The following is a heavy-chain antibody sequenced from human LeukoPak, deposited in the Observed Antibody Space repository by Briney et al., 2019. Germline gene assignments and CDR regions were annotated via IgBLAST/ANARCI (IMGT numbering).Heavy chain of an antibody. D-gene: IGHD2-15*01. V-gene: IGHV3-53*01. CDR2: IYSGGST. CDR1: GFTVSSNY. J-gene: IGHJ3*02. Sequence: GGSLRLSCAASGFTVSSNYMSWVRQAPGKGLEWVSVIYSGGSTYYADSVKGRFTISRDNAKNTLYLQMNSLRAEDTAVYYCARDRLGYCSGGSCYSAFDIWGQGTMVTVSS. CDR3: ARDRLGYCSGGSCYSAFDI.